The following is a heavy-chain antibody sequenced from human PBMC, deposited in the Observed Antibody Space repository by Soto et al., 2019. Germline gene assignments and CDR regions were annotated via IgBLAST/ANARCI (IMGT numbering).Heavy chain of an antibody. V-gene: IGHV4-34*01. CDR2: INHSGST. CDR3: ARCSSSSSHNYRHRRYYFDY. CDR1: GGPFSGYY. D-gene: IGHD6-6*01. J-gene: IGHJ4*02. Sequence: SETLSLTCAVYGGPFSGYYWSWIRQPPGKGLEWIGEINHSGSTNYNPSLKSRVTISVDTSKNQFSLKLSSVTAADTAVYYCARCSSSSSHNYRHRRYYFDYWGQGTLVTVSS.